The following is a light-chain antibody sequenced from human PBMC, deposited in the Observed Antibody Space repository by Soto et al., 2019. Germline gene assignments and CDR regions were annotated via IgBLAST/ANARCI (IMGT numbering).Light chain of an antibody. CDR3: QQGNGFPYT. V-gene: IGKV1-12*01. J-gene: IGKJ2*01. Sequence: DIQMTQSPSSVSASVGDTVTITCRASQDLGGYLAWYQQKPGKAPKLLIYAVSTLQTGVPSRFSGSGSGTEFSLTINSLQPEDFATYFCQQGNGFPYTFGQGTKLEMK. CDR2: AVS. CDR1: QDLGGY.